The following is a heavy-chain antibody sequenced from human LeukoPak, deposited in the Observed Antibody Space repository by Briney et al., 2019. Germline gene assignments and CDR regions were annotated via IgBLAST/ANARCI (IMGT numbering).Heavy chain of an antibody. D-gene: IGHD1-26*01. CDR3: ARALELLRRYDY. CDR1: GGSFSGYY. CDR2: INHSGST. J-gene: IGHJ4*01. V-gene: IGHV4-34*01. Sequence: SETLSLTCAVYGGSFSGYYWSWIRQPPGKGLEWIGEINHSGSTNYNPSLKSRVTISVDTSKNQFSLKLSSVTAADTAVYYCARALELLRRYDYWGQEPWSPSPQ.